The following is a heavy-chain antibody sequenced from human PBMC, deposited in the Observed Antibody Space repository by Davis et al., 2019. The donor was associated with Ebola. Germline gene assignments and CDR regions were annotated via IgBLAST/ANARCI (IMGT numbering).Heavy chain of an antibody. J-gene: IGHJ4*02. D-gene: IGHD4-17*01. CDR2: ISSSGSTI. V-gene: IGHV3-11*04. CDR1: GFTFSDYY. CDR3: VRDKDYGFDY. Sequence: GESLKISCAASGFTFSDYYMSWIRQAPGKGLEWVSYISSSGSTIYYADSVKGRFTISRDDARDSLSLQMTSLRDDDTAVYYCVRDKDYGFDYWGQGTLVTVSS.